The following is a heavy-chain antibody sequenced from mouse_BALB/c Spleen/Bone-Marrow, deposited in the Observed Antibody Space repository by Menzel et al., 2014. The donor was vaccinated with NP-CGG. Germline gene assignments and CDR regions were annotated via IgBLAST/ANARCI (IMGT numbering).Heavy chain of an antibody. Sequence: DVKLQESGPELVKPGASVKIPCKASGYSFTGYFMNWVMQSHGKSLEWIGRINPYNGDTFYNQKFKGKATLTVDKSSSTAPMELRSLASEDSAVYYCARVTTDWYFDVWGAGTTVTVSS. CDR2: INPYNGDT. V-gene: IGHV1-20*02. CDR1: GYSFTGYF. J-gene: IGHJ1*01. CDR3: ARVTTDWYFDV. D-gene: IGHD1-1*01.